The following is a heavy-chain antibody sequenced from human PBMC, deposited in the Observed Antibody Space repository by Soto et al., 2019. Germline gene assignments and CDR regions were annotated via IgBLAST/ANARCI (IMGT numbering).Heavy chain of an antibody. Sequence: EVLLLESGGGLVQPGGSLRLSCEASGFSFSSFAMNWVRQAPGKGLEWVSAIGDSGASTYYADSVKGRFTISRDNSRKTQCLQHTCLSADDTAVYYCAKWVELDVWGNGTTVTVSS. CDR2: IGDSGAST. J-gene: IGHJ6*04. CDR3: AKWVELDV. CDR1: GFSFSSFA. D-gene: IGHD1-26*01. V-gene: IGHV3-23*01.